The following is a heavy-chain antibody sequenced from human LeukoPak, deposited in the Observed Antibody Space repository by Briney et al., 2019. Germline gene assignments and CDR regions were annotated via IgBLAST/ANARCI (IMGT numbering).Heavy chain of an antibody. D-gene: IGHD3-3*01. CDR3: ARDHNEWLHRGGAFDI. CDR2: ISVYNGDT. V-gene: IGHV1-18*01. CDR1: GYTFINYG. Sequence: GASVKVSCKASGYTFINYGISWVRQAPGQGLEWMGWISVYNGDTNYAQKLLGRVTLTTDTSTSTAYMELRSLRSDDTAVYYCARDHNEWLHRGGAFDIWGQGTMVTVSS. J-gene: IGHJ3*02.